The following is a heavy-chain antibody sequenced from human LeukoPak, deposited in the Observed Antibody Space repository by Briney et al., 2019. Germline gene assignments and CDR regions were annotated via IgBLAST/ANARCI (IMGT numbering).Heavy chain of an antibody. Sequence: GGSLRLSCAASGFTFSSYWMSWVRQAPGKGVEWVANIKQDGSEKYYVDSVKGRFTISRDNAKNSLYLQMNSLRSDDTAVYYCARGVVDYGNDYWGQGTLVTVSS. CDR2: IKQDGSEK. D-gene: IGHD4-17*01. CDR1: GFTFSSYW. J-gene: IGHJ4*02. V-gene: IGHV3-7*03. CDR3: ARGVVDYGNDY.